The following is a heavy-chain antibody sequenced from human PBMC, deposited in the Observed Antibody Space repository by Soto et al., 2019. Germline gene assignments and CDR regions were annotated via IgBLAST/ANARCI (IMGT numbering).Heavy chain of an antibody. Sequence: GGSLRLSCAASGFTFSSYAMHWVRQAPGKGLEWVAVISYDGSNKYYADSVKGRFTISRDNSKNTLYLQMNSLRAEDTAVYYCASEVVTAPFWGHGTLVT. J-gene: IGHJ4*01. CDR1: GFTFSSYA. V-gene: IGHV3-30-3*01. D-gene: IGHD2-21*02. CDR2: ISYDGSNK. CDR3: ASEVVTAPF.